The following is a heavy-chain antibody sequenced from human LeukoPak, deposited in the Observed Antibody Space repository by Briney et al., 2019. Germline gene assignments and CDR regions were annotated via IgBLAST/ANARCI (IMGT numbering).Heavy chain of an antibody. CDR3: AKDRERPGLHHFDY. Sequence: GGSLRLSCSASGFAFNTYRMSWVRQTPGKGLEWFADVSGRGNSAQYADSVKGRFTISRDNSKNTVYLQMISLRAEDTAIYYCAKDRERPGLHHFDYWGQGTLVTVSS. D-gene: IGHD4-11*01. CDR2: VSGRGNSA. J-gene: IGHJ4*02. V-gene: IGHV3-23*01. CDR1: GFAFNTYR.